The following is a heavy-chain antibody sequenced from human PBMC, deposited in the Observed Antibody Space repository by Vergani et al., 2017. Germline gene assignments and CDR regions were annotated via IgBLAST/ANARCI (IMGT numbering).Heavy chain of an antibody. CDR2: IRSKAYGGTT. V-gene: IGHV3-49*03. CDR1: GFTFGDYA. D-gene: IGHD3-3*01. Sequence: EVQLVESGGGLVQPGRSLRLSCTASGFTFGDYAMSWLRQAPGKGLEWVGFIRSKAYGGTTEYAASVKGRFTISRDDSKSIAYLQMNSLKTEDTAVYYCTRVGYYDFWSGYSNLDYWGQGTLVTVSS. CDR3: TRVGYYDFWSGYSNLDY. J-gene: IGHJ4*02.